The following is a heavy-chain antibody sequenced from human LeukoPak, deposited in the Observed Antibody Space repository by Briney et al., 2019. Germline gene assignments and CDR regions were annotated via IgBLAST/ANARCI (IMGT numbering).Heavy chain of an antibody. D-gene: IGHD6-13*01. J-gene: IGHJ4*02. CDR1: GFTFSNYA. Sequence: GGSLRLSCAVSGFTFSNYAMHWVRQAPGKGLEWVAFISYDGSNKNYAHSVKGRFNISRDNSKNTLYLQMNSLRAEDTAVYYCAKDRYSGLNTIDYWGQGTLVTVSS. CDR3: AKDRYSGLNTIDY. V-gene: IGHV3-30-3*01. CDR2: ISYDGSNK.